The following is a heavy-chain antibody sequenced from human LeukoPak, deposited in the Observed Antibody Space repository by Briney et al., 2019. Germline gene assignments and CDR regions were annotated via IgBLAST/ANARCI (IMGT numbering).Heavy chain of an antibody. CDR2: ISGSGSTI. Sequence: PGGSLRLSCAASGFTFSSYAMSWVRQAPGKGLEWVSAISGSGSTIYYADSVKGRFTISRDNAKNSLYLQMNSLRAEDTAVYYCATTNPPITMIDGMDVWGQGTTVTVSS. CDR3: ATTNPPITMIDGMDV. CDR1: GFTFSSYA. J-gene: IGHJ6*02. D-gene: IGHD3-22*01. V-gene: IGHV3-23*01.